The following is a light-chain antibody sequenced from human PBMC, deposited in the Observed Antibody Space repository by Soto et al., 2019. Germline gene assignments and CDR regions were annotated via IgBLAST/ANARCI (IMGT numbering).Light chain of an antibody. CDR2: GAF. CDR1: QSVSSSN. CDR3: QQRNIWPPVT. J-gene: IGKJ5*01. Sequence: EIVLTQSPGTQSLSPGERATLSCRASQSVSSSNLAWYQQKPGQAPRLLIYGAFNRATGIPARFSGSGSGTDFTLTINSLEPEDFAVYYCQQRNIWPPVTFGQGTRLEIK. V-gene: IGKV3D-20*02.